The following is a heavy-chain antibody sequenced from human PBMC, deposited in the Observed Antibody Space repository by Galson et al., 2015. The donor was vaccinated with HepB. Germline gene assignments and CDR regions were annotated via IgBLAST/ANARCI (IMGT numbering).Heavy chain of an antibody. CDR3: AKDPYLYSALAGTMAGFDY. Sequence: SLRLSCAASGFTFSNYGMHWVRPAPGKGLEWVAVISSDGSNKYYADSVKGRFTISRDNSKNTLYPQMNSLRAEDTALYYCAKDPYLYSALAGTMAGFDYWGQGAQVTVSS. D-gene: IGHD6-19*01. J-gene: IGHJ4*02. CDR2: ISSDGSNK. V-gene: IGHV3-30*18. CDR1: GFTFSNYG.